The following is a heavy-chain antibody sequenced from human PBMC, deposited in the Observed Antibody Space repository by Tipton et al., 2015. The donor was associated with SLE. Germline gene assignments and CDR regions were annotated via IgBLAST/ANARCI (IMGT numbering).Heavy chain of an antibody. CDR3: ARFGYCSRGSCYYYGLDV. D-gene: IGHD2-15*01. Sequence: LRLSCTVSGGSITNYYWTWIRQAPGKGLEWIGYVYYSGGTSYNPSLKSRVTVSVDTSKNQFSLRLSSVTAADTAVYYCARFGYCSRGSCYYYGLDVWGRGTTVTVSS. CDR2: VYYSGGT. J-gene: IGHJ6*02. V-gene: IGHV4-59*01. CDR1: GGSITNYY.